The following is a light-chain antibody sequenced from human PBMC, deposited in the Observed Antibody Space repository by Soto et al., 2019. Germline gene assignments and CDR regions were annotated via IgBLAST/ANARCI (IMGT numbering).Light chain of an antibody. CDR1: QSVSSI. V-gene: IGKV3-15*01. J-gene: IGKJ4*01. CDR2: GVS. Sequence: TLSVSPGESATLSCRASQSVSSILAWYQQKPGQAPRLLIYGVSTRATGIPARFSGSGSETKFTLTISSLQSEDFAVYYCQQYNNWPPLTFGGGTKVDIK. CDR3: QQYNNWPPLT.